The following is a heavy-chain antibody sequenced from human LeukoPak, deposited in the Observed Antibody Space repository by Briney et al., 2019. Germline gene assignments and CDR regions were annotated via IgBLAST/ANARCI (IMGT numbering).Heavy chain of an antibody. V-gene: IGHV5-10-1*01. J-gene: IGHJ4*01. CDR3: ARHYYNDNTLFDY. CDR1: GYSFSDYW. D-gene: IGHD3-22*01. Sequence: AGESLKISCQGSGYSFSDYWITWVRQVPGKGLQWMGRIQPSDSETNYSPSFQGHATFSTDRSISTAYLQWSSLKASDTAMYFCARHYYNDNTLFDYWGHGTLVTVSS. CDR2: IQPSDSET.